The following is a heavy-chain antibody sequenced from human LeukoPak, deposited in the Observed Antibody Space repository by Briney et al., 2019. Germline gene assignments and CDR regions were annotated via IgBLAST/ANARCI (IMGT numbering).Heavy chain of an antibody. CDR3: ARWPNIYNYYYYGTDV. J-gene: IGHJ6*02. D-gene: IGHD2/OR15-2a*01. Sequence: GGSLRLSCAASGFTFSSYWMSWVRQAPGKGLEWVANIKQDGSEKYYVDSVKGRFTISRDNAKNSLYLQMNSLRAEDTAVYYCARWPNIYNYYYYGTDVWGQGTTVTVSS. CDR2: IKQDGSEK. V-gene: IGHV3-7*01. CDR1: GFTFSSYW.